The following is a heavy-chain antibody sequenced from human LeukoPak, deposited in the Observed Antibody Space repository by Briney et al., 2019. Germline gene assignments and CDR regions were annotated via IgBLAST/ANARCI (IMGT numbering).Heavy chain of an antibody. CDR2: IYYSGST. J-gene: IGHJ4*02. V-gene: IGHV4-59*01. Sequence: SETLSLTCTVSGGSISSYYWSWIRQPPGKGLEWIGYIYYSGSTNYNPSLKSRVTISVDTSKNQFSLQLSSVTAADTAVYYCARVYSSSWYYFDYWGQGTLVTVSS. CDR1: GGSISSYY. CDR3: ARVYSSSWYYFDY. D-gene: IGHD6-13*01.